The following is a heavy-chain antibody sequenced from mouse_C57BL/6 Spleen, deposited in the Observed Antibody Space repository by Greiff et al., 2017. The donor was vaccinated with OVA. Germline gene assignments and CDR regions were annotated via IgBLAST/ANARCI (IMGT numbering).Heavy chain of an antibody. V-gene: IGHV1-80*01. CDR3: ARLELRPSPNYYAMDY. CDR2: IYPGDGDT. D-gene: IGHD1-2*01. Sequence: QVQLQQSGAELVKPGASVKISCKASGYAFSSYWMNWVKQRPGKGLEWIGQIYPGDGDTNYNGKFKGKATLTADKSSSTAYMQLSSLTSEDSAVYFCARLELRPSPNYYAMDYWGQGTSVTVSS. CDR1: GYAFSSYW. J-gene: IGHJ4*01.